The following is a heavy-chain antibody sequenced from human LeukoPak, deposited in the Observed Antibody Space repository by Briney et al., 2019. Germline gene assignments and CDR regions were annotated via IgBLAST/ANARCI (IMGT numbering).Heavy chain of an antibody. CDR2: IISSSSYI. Sequence: GGFLRLSCAASGFTFSSYSMNWVRQAPGKGREWVSSIISSSSYIYYADSVKGRFTISRDNSKNTLYLQMISLRAEDTAVYYCAKGRDSGVVPGGYWGQGTLVTVSS. CDR1: GFTFSSYS. D-gene: IGHD3-3*01. V-gene: IGHV3-21*01. J-gene: IGHJ4*02. CDR3: AKGRDSGVVPGGY.